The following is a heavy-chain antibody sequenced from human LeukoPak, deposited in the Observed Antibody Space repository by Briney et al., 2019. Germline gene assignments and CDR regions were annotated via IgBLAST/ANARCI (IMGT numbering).Heavy chain of an antibody. Sequence: GGSLRLSCAASGFTFSDYYMGWIRQAPGKGLERVSYISSSGSTIYYADSVKGRFTISRDNAKNSLYLQMNSLRAEDTAVYYCVRARGSYAFDIWGQGTMVTVSS. CDR2: ISSSGSTI. CDR1: GFTFSDYY. CDR3: VRARGSYAFDI. J-gene: IGHJ3*02. V-gene: IGHV3-11*04. D-gene: IGHD1-26*01.